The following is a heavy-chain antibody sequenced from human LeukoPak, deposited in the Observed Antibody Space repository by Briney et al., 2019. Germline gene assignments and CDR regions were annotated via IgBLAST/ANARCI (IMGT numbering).Heavy chain of an antibody. CDR3: AKDGPSRQPVVPAAVDY. Sequence: GGSLRLSCAASGTTFDSHYMTWVRQTPEKGLEWVVNINQDGSEKNYVDSVKGRFTISRDNAKKSLYLQMNSLRAEDTAVYYCAKDGPSRQPVVPAAVDYWGQGTLVTVSS. CDR2: INQDGSEK. CDR1: GTTFDSHY. D-gene: IGHD2-2*01. J-gene: IGHJ4*02. V-gene: IGHV3-7*01.